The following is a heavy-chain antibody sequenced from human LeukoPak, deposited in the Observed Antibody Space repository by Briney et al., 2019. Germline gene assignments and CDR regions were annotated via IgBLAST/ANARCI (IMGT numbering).Heavy chain of an antibody. V-gene: IGHV3-33*01. D-gene: IGHD3-10*01. J-gene: IGHJ5*02. CDR3: VRDRNGAGWFDP. Sequence: GGSVRLSCAASGFSFSSFGILWVRQAPGKGLEGVADGWYDGSKKFYADSVKGRFIISRDNSKNTLFLQMNSLRVDDTAVYYCVRDRNGAGWFDPWGQGALVSVSS. CDR2: GWYDGSKK. CDR1: GFSFSSFG.